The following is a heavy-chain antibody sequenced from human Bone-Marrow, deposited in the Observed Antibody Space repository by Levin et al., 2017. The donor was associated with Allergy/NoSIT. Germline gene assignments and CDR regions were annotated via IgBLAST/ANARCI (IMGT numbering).Heavy chain of an antibody. D-gene: IGHD1-26*01. V-gene: IGHV3-23*01. CDR2: ISKNGDNS. J-gene: IGHJ4*02. CDR3: AGIYFDY. CDR1: GFTFRDQA. Sequence: GESLKISCGASGFTFRDQAMSWARQAPGKGLEWVSVISKNGDNSYYADSVKGRFTISRDNSKNTVYLQMNSLRVEDTAVYYCAGIYFDYWGQGTLVTVPS.